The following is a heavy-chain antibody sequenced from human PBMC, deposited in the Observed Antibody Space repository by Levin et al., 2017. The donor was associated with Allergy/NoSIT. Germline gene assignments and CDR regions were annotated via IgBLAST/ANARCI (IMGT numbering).Heavy chain of an antibody. D-gene: IGHD3-10*01. J-gene: IGHJ4*02. CDR1: GFTFSSNS. V-gene: IGHV3-48*01. CDR2: ISSSSSTI. CDR3: ASRGYGSGRDY. Sequence: GESLKISCAASGFTFSSNSMNWVRQAPGKGLEWVSYISSSSSTIYYADSVKGRFTISRDNAKNSLYLQMNSLRAEDTAVYYCASRGYGSGRDYWGQGTLVTVSS.